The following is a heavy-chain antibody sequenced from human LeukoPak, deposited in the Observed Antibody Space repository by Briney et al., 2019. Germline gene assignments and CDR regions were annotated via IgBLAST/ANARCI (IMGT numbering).Heavy chain of an antibody. J-gene: IGHJ5*02. D-gene: IGHD2-8*01. CDR3: SGDLSIIVLMVYEEHWFDP. CDR1: GGTFSSYA. V-gene: IGHV1-69*05. Sequence: SVKLSCKASGGTFSSYAISWVRHAPGQGLELMGRIIPIFGTANYAHKSQDRGTITTDESTTTAYTEMSSLSSEDTAFVYCSGDLSIIVLMVYEEHWFDPWGHRTLVTVSS. CDR2: IIPIFGTA.